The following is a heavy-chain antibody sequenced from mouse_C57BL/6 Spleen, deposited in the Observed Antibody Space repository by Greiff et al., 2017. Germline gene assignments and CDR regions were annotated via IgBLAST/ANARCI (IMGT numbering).Heavy chain of an antibody. D-gene: IGHD1-1*01. CDR3: AYYYGSSYGWYFDV. Sequence: VQLQQSGPELVKPGASVKISCKASGYTFTDYYMNWVKQSHGKSLEWIGDINPNNGGTSYNQKFKGKATLTVDKSSSTAYMELRSLTSEDSAVYYCAYYYGSSYGWYFDVWGTGTTVTVSS. CDR1: GYTFTDYY. J-gene: IGHJ1*03. CDR2: INPNNGGT. V-gene: IGHV1-26*01.